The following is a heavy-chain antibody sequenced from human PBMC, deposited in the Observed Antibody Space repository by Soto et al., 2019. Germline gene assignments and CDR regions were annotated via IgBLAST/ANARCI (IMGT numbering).Heavy chain of an antibody. CDR1: GGSISSYY. CDR2: IYYSGST. D-gene: IGHD3-9*01. Sequence: SETLSLTCTVSGGSISSYYWSWIRQPPGKGLEWIGYIYYSGSTNYNPSLKSRVTISVDTSKNQFSLKLSSVTAADTAVYYCARGIFKSSWLDVWGQGTLVTVSS. J-gene: IGHJ5*02. CDR3: ARGIFKSSWLDV. V-gene: IGHV4-59*01.